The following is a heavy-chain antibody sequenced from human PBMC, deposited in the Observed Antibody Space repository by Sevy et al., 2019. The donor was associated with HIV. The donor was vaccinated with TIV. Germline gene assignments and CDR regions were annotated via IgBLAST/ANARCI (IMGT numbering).Heavy chain of an antibody. CDR3: VRDGWNY. V-gene: IGHV3-21*01. CDR2: MTSSGSYI. Sequence: GVSLRLSCAASGFTFSTSTMNWVRQAPGKGLEWVSLMTSSGSYILYADSVKGRFIISRDNAKNSVFLQMNSLRVEDTAVYYCVRDGWNYWGQGTLVTVSS. CDR1: GFTFSTST. D-gene: IGHD2-15*01. J-gene: IGHJ4*02.